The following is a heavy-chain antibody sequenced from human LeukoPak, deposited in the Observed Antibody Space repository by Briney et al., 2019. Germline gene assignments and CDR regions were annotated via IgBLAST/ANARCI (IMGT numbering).Heavy chain of an antibody. D-gene: IGHD1-1*01. Sequence: SGTLSLTCAVYGGSFSGYYWTWIRQPPGKGLEWIGEISQRGSTNYNPSLKSRVTISADTSRNHFSLRVTSVTAADTAVYYCATSGWNGGGGLDPWGQGTLVTVSS. J-gene: IGHJ5*02. V-gene: IGHV4-34*01. CDR2: ISQRGST. CDR3: ATSGWNGGGGLDP. CDR1: GGSFSGYY.